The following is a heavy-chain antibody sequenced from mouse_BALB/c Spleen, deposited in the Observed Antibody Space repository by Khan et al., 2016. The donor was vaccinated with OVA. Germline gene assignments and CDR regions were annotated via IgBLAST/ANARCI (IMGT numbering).Heavy chain of an antibody. Sequence: QVQLKQSGPGLVQPSQSLSITYTVSGFSLTSYGIHWVRQSPGKGLEWLGVIWSGGSTDYDAAFISRLSISKDNSKSQVFFKMNSLQGNDTAIYYCARNYDYDEGLVYWGQGTLVTVSA. CDR3: ARNYDYDEGLVY. V-gene: IGHV2-2*02. CDR1: GFSLTSYG. J-gene: IGHJ3*01. CDR2: IWSGGST. D-gene: IGHD2-4*01.